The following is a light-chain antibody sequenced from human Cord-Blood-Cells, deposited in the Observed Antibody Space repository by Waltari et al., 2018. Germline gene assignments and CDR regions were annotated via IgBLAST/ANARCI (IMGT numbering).Light chain of an antibody. CDR2: DVS. V-gene: IGLV2-11*01. J-gene: IGLJ2*01. CDR1: SSDVGGYNY. Sequence: QSALTQPRSVSGSPGQSVPISCPATSSDVGGYNYVSWHQQHPGKAPKLMIYDVSKRPSGVPDRFSGSKSGNTASLTISGLQAEDEADYYCCSYAGSYTFNVVFGGGTKLTVL. CDR3: CSYAGSYTFNVV.